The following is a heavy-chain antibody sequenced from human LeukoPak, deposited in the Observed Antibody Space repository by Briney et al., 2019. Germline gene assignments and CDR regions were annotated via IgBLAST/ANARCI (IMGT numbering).Heavy chain of an antibody. D-gene: IGHD3-10*01. CDR2: ISGSGGST. V-gene: IGHV3-23*01. Sequence: GGSLRLSCAASGFTFSSYAMSWVRQAPGKGLEWVSAISGSGGSTYYADSVKGRFTNSRDNSKNTLYLQMNSLRAEDTAVYYCARDSEYYFDYWGQGTLVTVSS. J-gene: IGHJ4*02. CDR3: ARDSEYYFDY. CDR1: GFTFSSYA.